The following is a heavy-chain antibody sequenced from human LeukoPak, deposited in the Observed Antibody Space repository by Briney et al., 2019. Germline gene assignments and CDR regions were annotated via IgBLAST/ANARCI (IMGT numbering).Heavy chain of an antibody. CDR1: GFTFSSYG. J-gene: IGHJ5*02. CDR2: IRYDGSNK. D-gene: IGHD6-13*01. V-gene: IGHV3-30*02. Sequence: GGSLRLSCAASGFTFSSYGMHWVRQAPGKGLEWVAFIRYDGSNKYYADSVKGRFTISRDNSKNTLYLQMNSLRAEDTAVYYCAKVLAAADLYDWFDPWGQGTLVTVSS. CDR3: AKVLAAADLYDWFDP.